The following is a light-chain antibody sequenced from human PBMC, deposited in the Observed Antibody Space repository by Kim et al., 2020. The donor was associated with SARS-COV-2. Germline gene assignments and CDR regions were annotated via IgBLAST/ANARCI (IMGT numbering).Light chain of an antibody. CDR2: AAS. J-gene: IGKJ1*01. Sequence: DIVLTQSPGTLSLSPGEGATLSCRASQSVSTYLAWYQQKPGQAPRLLIYAASSRATGIPDRFSGSGSGTDFTLTISRLEPEDFAVYFCQQDASSPQTFGQGTKVDIK. CDR1: QSVSTY. CDR3: QQDASSPQT. V-gene: IGKV3-20*01.